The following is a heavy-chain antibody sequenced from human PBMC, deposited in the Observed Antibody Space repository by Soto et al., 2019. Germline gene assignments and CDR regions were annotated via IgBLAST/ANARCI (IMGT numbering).Heavy chain of an antibody. Sequence: ASVKVSCKASGYSFSNSGFSWMRQAPGQGLEWMGWISTYNGNTNYAQKFQGRLSMTRDTSTTTAFMELTTLRSDDTAVYYCAKGPYYDFWSGSFDYWGQGTLVTVSS. V-gene: IGHV1-18*01. CDR2: ISTYNGNT. J-gene: IGHJ4*02. CDR3: AKGPYYDFWSGSFDY. CDR1: GYSFSNSG. D-gene: IGHD3-3*01.